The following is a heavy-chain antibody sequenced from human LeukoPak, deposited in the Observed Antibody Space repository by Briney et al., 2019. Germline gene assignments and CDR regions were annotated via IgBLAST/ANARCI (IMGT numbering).Heavy chain of an antibody. Sequence: GGSLRLSCAASGFTFGSYGMHWVRQAPGKGLEWVTFIRSDGSNKYYADSVKGRFTISRDNSKNTLYLQMNTLIADDTAVYYCAKHGGSTRLDYWGQGTLVTVSS. CDR1: GFTFGSYG. CDR3: AKHGGSTRLDY. D-gene: IGHD3-16*01. V-gene: IGHV3-30*02. CDR2: IRSDGSNK. J-gene: IGHJ4*02.